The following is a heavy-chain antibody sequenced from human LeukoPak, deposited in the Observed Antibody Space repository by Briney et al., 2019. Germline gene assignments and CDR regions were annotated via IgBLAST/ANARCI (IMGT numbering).Heavy chain of an antibody. CDR2: IYTSGST. J-gene: IGHJ5*02. Sequence: TLSLTCTVSGGSISSGSYYWSWIRQPAGKGLEWIGRIYTSGSTNYNPSLKSRVTISVDTSKNQFSLKLSSVTAADTAVYYCARQVSRSYGSGSWNWFDPWGQGTLVTVSS. D-gene: IGHD3-10*01. CDR1: GGSISSGSYY. CDR3: ARQVSRSYGSGSWNWFDP. V-gene: IGHV4-61*02.